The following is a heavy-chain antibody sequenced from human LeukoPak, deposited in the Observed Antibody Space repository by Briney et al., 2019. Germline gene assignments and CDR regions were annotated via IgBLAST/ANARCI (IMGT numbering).Heavy chain of an antibody. CDR3: ARYGSGSTWFDP. CDR1: GGSISSYY. Sequence: SETLSLTCTVSGGSISSYYWSWIRQPPGKGLEWIGYIYYSGSTNYNPSLKSRVTISVDTSKNQFSLKLSSVTAADTAVYYCARYGSGSTWFDPWGQGILVTVSS. V-gene: IGHV4-59*01. J-gene: IGHJ5*02. D-gene: IGHD3-10*01. CDR2: IYYSGST.